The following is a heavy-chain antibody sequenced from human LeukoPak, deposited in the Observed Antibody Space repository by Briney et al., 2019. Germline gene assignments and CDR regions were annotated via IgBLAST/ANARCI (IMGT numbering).Heavy chain of an antibody. Sequence: SETLSLPCTVSGGSISSGGYYWSWIRQHPGKGLEWIGYIYYSGSTYYNPSLKSRVTISVDTSKNQFSLKLSSVAAADTAVYYCARTATLDYGDYAPSFDYWGQGTLGSVSS. CDR2: IYYSGST. CDR3: ARTATLDYGDYAPSFDY. V-gene: IGHV4-31*03. D-gene: IGHD4-17*01. J-gene: IGHJ4*02. CDR1: GGSISSGGYY.